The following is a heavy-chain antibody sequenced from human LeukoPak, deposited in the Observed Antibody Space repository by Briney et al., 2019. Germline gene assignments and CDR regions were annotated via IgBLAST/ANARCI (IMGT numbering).Heavy chain of an antibody. V-gene: IGHV1-18*01. J-gene: IGHJ4*02. D-gene: IGHD3-22*01. CDR3: AREEPDEGYYDSSGYNYFDY. CDR2: ISAYNGNT. Sequence: ASVKVSCKASGYTFTSYGISWVRQAPGQGLEWMGWISAYNGNTNYAQKLQDRVTMTTDTSTSTAYMELRSLRSDDTAVYYCAREEPDEGYYDSSGYNYFDYWGQGTLVTVSS. CDR1: GYTFTSYG.